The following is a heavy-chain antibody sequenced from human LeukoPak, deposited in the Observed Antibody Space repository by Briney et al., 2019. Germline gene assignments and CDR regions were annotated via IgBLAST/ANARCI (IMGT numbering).Heavy chain of an antibody. CDR1: GGSISSYY. V-gene: IGHV4-59*01. D-gene: IGHD1-26*01. J-gene: IGHJ6*02. Sequence: SETLSLTCTVSGGSISSYYWSWIRQPPGKGLEWIGYIYYSGSTNYNPSLKSRVTISVDTSKNQFSLKLSSATAADTAVYYCARTRHSGSYYDHYYYYGMDVWGQGTTVTVSS. CDR3: ARTRHSGSYYDHYYYYGMDV. CDR2: IYYSGST.